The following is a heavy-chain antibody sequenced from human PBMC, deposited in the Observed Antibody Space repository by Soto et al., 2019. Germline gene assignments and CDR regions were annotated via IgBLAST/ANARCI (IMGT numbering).Heavy chain of an antibody. D-gene: IGHD3-22*01. CDR3: TSPYYYDSSGYYPSYGMDV. Sequence: GGSLRLSFAASGFTFSNAWMNWVRQAPGKGLEWVGRIKSKTDGGTTDYDAPVKGRFTISRDDSKKTLYLQMNSLKTEYTAVYYCTSPYYYDSSGYYPSYGMDVWGQGTTVTVSS. CDR2: IKSKTDGGTT. V-gene: IGHV3-15*07. J-gene: IGHJ6*02. CDR1: GFTFSNAW.